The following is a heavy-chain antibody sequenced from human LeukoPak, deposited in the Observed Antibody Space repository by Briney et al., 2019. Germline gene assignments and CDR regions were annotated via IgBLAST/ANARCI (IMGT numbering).Heavy chain of an antibody. CDR2: IYYSGST. D-gene: IGHD2-15*01. J-gene: IGHJ3*02. Sequence: PSETLSLTCAVYGGSFSGSSWNWFRQSPGEGLEWIGYIYYSGSTNYNPSLKSRVTISVDTSMNQFSLKLSSVTAADTAVYYCARDRDYCSGGSCYSGPFDIWGQGTMVTVSS. V-gene: IGHV4-59*01. CDR3: ARDRDYCSGGSCYSGPFDI. CDR1: GGSFSGSS.